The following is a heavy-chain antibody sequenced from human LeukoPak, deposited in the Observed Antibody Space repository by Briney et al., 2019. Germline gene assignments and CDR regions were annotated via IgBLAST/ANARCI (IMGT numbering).Heavy chain of an antibody. V-gene: IGHV4-39*07. D-gene: IGHD2-21*01. CDR1: GGSNSSSSYS. CDR3: ARKVRGDSRFDP. CDR2: IYFSGSA. J-gene: IGHJ5*02. Sequence: PSETLSLTCSVSGGSNSSSSYSWGWIRQSPGKGLEWIGSIYFSGSAYYNPSLKSRVTISVDTSKNQFSLRLNSVTAADTAVYYCARKVRGDSRFDPWGQGTLVTVSS.